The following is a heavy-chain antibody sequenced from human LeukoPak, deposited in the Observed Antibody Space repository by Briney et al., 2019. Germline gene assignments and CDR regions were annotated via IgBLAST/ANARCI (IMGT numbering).Heavy chain of an antibody. CDR1: GYTLTELS. J-gene: IGHJ4*02. CDR3: AADGGGLSSVVTPRSSPFDY. Sequence: GASVKVSCKLSGYTLTELSMHWVRQTPGKGLEWMGGFDPADGETVYAHKFQGRLTMTGDTSTNTAYMELTSLRSEDTAVYYCAADGGGLSSVVTPRSSPFDYWGQGTLVTVSS. CDR2: FDPADGET. D-gene: IGHD4-23*01. V-gene: IGHV1-24*01.